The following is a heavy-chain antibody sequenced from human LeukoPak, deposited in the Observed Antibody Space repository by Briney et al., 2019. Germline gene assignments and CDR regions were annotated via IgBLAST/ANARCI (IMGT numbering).Heavy chain of an antibody. CDR2: IIPIFGTA. Sequence: SVKVSCKASGGTFSSYAISWVRQAPGQGLEWMGGIIPIFGTANYAQKFQGRVTITADKSTSTAYMELSSLRSEDTAVYYCARDNKGAYYYYMDVWGKGTTVTVSS. D-gene: IGHD2/OR15-2a*01. CDR1: GGTFSSYA. CDR3: ARDNKGAYYYYMDV. J-gene: IGHJ6*03. V-gene: IGHV1-69*06.